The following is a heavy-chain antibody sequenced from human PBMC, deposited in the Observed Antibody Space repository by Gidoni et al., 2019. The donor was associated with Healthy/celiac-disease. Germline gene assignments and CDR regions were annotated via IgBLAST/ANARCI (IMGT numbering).Heavy chain of an antibody. Sequence: QVQLVESGGGVVQPGRSLRLSWAASGVTSSSDGMHWVRQAPGKGLEWVAVISYDGSNTYYADSVKGRFTISRDNSKNTLYLQMNSLRAEDTAVYYCAKLIVGATTWNDYWGQGTLVTVSS. V-gene: IGHV3-30*18. D-gene: IGHD1-26*01. J-gene: IGHJ4*02. CDR2: ISYDGSNT. CDR1: GVTSSSDG. CDR3: AKLIVGATTWNDY.